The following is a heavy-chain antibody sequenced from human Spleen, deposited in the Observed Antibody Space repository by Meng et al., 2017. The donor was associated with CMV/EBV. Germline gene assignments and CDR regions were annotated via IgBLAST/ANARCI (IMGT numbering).Heavy chain of an antibody. J-gene: IGHJ4*02. CDR2: IWYDGSNE. CDR3: AREGRGIAAAGLDY. D-gene: IGHD6-13*01. V-gene: IGHV3-33*01. CDR1: GFPFSNSA. Sequence: AASGFPFSNSAMHWVRQAPGKGLQWVALIWYDGSNEYYADSVQGRFSISRDNSKNTLYLQMNSLRAEDTAVYYCAREGRGIAAAGLDYWGQGTLVTVSS.